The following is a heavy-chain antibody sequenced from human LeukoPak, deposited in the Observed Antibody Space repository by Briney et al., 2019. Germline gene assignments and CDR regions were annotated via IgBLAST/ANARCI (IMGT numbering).Heavy chain of an antibody. CDR1: GGSITTYD. J-gene: IGHJ4*02. D-gene: IGHD1-26*01. V-gene: IGHV4-59*08. Sequence: SETLSLTCTVSGGSITTYDWSWSWVRQPPGKGLEWIGYMSYSGSTSYDPSLESRVTITVDTSKNQFSLKLSSVTAADTAVYYCARHYATTHSHFDYWGQGTLVTVSS. CDR3: ARHYATTHSHFDY. CDR2: MSYSGST.